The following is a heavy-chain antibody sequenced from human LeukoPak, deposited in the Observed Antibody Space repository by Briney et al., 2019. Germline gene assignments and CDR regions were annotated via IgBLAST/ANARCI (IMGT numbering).Heavy chain of an antibody. V-gene: IGHV1-2*02. J-gene: IGHJ3*02. Sequence: ASVKVSCKASGYTFSGYYIHWVRRAPGQGLEWMGWINPNSGGTNYAEKFQGRVTMTGDTSISTAYMELSRLRSDDTAVYYCARGRDSGSPYDAFDIWGQGTMVTVSS. CDR3: ARGRDSGSPYDAFDI. D-gene: IGHD1-26*01. CDR2: INPNSGGT. CDR1: GYTFSGYY.